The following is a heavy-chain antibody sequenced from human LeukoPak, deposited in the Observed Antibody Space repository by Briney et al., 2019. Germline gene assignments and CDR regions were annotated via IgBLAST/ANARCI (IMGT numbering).Heavy chain of an antibody. V-gene: IGHV3-21*01. Sequence: GGSLRLSCAASGFMFRNYAIHWVRQAPVKGLEWVSSISSSSSYIYYADSVKGRFTISRDNAKNSLYLQMNSLRAEDTAVYYCAREFPSDYWGQGTLVTVSS. CDR3: AREFPSDY. CDR2: ISSSSSYI. CDR1: GFMFRNYA. J-gene: IGHJ4*02.